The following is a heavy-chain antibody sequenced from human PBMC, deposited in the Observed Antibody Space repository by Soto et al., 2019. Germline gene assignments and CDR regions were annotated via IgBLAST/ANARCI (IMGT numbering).Heavy chain of an antibody. CDR3: ARGITMVRGVIRTNWFDP. V-gene: IGHV4-30-4*01. Sequence: SETLSLTCTVSGGSISSGDYYWSWIRQPPGKGLEWIGYIYYSGSTYYNPSLKSRVTISVDTSKNQFSLKLSSVTAADTAVYYCARGITMVRGVIRTNWFDPWGQGTLVTVSS. J-gene: IGHJ5*02. CDR1: GGSISSGDYY. CDR2: IYYSGST. D-gene: IGHD3-10*01.